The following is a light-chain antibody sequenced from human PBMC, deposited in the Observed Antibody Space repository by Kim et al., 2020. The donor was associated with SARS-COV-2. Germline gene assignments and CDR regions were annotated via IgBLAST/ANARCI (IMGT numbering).Light chain of an antibody. V-gene: IGLV2-23*02. J-gene: IGLJ2*01. Sequence: GQSITIPCPGTRGDVGRYNLVSWYQLQPGKAPKLMIYEVTKWPSGVSNRFSGSKSGNTASLTISGLQAEDEADYYCCSYAGSSTLIFGGGTRLTVL. CDR3: CSYAGSSTLI. CDR2: EVT. CDR1: RGDVGRYNL.